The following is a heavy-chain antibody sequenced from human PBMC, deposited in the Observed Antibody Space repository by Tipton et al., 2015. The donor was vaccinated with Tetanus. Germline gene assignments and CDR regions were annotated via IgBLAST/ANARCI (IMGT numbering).Heavy chain of an antibody. D-gene: IGHD6-6*01. Sequence: LRLSCTVSGGSISSGGFFWNWIRQFPGKGLEWIGYVYYSGSTFYNPSLKSRVTISVDTSKNQFSLNLTSVTAADPAVYYCARDQGGGRVVRLNWFDPWGHGTLGTVSS. CDR3: ARDQGGGRVVRLNWFDP. V-gene: IGHV4-31*03. CDR2: VYYSGST. CDR1: GGSISSGGFF. J-gene: IGHJ5*02.